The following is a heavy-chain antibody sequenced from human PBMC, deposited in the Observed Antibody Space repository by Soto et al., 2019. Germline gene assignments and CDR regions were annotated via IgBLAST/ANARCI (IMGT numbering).Heavy chain of an antibody. D-gene: IGHD6-13*01. CDR2: ISASGDST. CDR3: AKGGLYNSSWYEGY. J-gene: IGHJ4*02. CDR1: GFTFSSYA. Sequence: EVQLLESGGALVQPGGSLRLSCAASGFTFSSYAMSWVRQAPGKGLEWVSSISASGDSTHNADSVKGRFAISRANSKNTLDLQLNSLTADDTAVYYCAKGGLYNSSWYEGYWGQGTLVTVSS. V-gene: IGHV3-23*01.